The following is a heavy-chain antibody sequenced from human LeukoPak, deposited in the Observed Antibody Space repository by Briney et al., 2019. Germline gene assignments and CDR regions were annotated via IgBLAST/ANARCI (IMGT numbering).Heavy chain of an antibody. CDR2: IIPIFGTA. D-gene: IGHD2-2*01. CDR3: ARTCNSTSCHDAFDI. V-gene: IGHV1-69*13. Sequence: ASVKVSCKASGGTFSSYAISWVRQAPGQGLEWMGGIIPIFGTANYAQKFQGRVTITADESTSTAYMELSSLRSEDTAVYYCARTCNSTSCHDAFDIWGQGTMVTVSS. CDR1: GGTFSSYA. J-gene: IGHJ3*02.